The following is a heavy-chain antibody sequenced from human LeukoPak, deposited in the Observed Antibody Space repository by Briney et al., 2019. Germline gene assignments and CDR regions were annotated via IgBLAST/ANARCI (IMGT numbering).Heavy chain of an antibody. J-gene: IGHJ5*02. CDR2: ISWNSGSI. Sequence: GGTLRLSCAASGFTFSSYGMSWVRQAPGKGLEWVSGISWNSGSIGYADSVKGRFTISRDNAKNSLYLQMNSLRAEDTALYYCAKNAGSGSNWFDPWGQGTLVTVSS. CDR1: GFTFSSYG. V-gene: IGHV3-9*01. D-gene: IGHD3-10*01. CDR3: AKNAGSGSNWFDP.